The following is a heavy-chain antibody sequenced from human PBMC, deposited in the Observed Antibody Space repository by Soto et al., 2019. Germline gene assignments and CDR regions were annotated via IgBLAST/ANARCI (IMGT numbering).Heavy chain of an antibody. CDR3: TTDAVKGDGMDV. Sequence: EVQLVESGGGLVKPGGSLRLSCAASGFTFSNAWMNWVRQAPGKGLEWVGRIKSKTDGGTTDYAAPVNGRFTISRDDSKNTLYLQMNSMKTEDTAVYYCTTDAVKGDGMDVWGQGTTVTVSS. CDR2: IKSKTDGGTT. D-gene: IGHD3-16*01. CDR1: GFTFSNAW. J-gene: IGHJ6*02. V-gene: IGHV3-15*07.